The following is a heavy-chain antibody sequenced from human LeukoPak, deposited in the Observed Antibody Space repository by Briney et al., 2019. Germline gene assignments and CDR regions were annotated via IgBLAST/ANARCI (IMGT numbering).Heavy chain of an antibody. CDR2: INPNNGGT. CDR3: ARDPGGGSGTYYVNLDY. D-gene: IGHD3-10*01. Sequence: GASVKVSCKASGYTFTGYYMHWVRQAPGQGLEWMGWINPNNGGTNYAQKFHGRVTMTRDTSINTAYMELSSLRSDDTAVYYCARDPGGGSGTYYVNLDYWGQGTLVTVSS. CDR1: GYTFTGYY. J-gene: IGHJ4*02. V-gene: IGHV1-2*02.